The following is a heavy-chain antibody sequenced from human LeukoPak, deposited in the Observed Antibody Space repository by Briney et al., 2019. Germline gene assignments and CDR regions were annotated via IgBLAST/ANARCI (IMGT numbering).Heavy chain of an antibody. V-gene: IGHV3-30-3*01. CDR3: ARTPYSGSGSYYLY. D-gene: IGHD3-10*01. CDR2: ITYDGSNK. Sequence: GGSLRLSCAASGFTFNSYSMHWVRQAPGKGLEWVAIITYDGSNKYYADSVKGRFTISRDNSKNTLYLQMNSLRAEDTAVYYCARTPYSGSGSYYLYWGQGTLVTVSS. J-gene: IGHJ4*02. CDR1: GFTFNSYS.